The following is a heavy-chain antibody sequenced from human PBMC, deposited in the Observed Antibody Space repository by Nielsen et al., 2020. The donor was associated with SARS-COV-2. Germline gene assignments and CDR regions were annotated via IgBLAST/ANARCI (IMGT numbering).Heavy chain of an antibody. CDR2: ISYDGSNK. J-gene: IGHJ4*02. CDR3: ARGGYGGNSGNDY. V-gene: IGHV3-30*03. Sequence: VRQMPGKGLEWVAVISYDGSNKYYADSVKGRFTISRDNSKNTLYLQMNSLRAEDTAVYYCARGGYGGNSGNDYWGQGTLVTVSS. D-gene: IGHD4-23*01.